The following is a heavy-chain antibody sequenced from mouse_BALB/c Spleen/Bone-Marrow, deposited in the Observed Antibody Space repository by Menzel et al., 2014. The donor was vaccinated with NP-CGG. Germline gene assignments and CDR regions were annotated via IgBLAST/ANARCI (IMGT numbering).Heavy chain of an antibody. CDR3: ARWEYYAMDD. D-gene: IGHD4-1*01. V-gene: IGHV14-3*02. CDR2: IDPANGNT. J-gene: IGHJ4*01. CDR1: GFNIKDTY. Sequence: EVQRVESGAELVKTGASVKLSCTASGFNIKDTYMHWVKQRPEQGLEWIGRIDPANGNTKYDPKFQGKATITADTSSNTAYLQLSSLTSEDTAVYYCARWEYYAMDDWGQGTSVTVSS.